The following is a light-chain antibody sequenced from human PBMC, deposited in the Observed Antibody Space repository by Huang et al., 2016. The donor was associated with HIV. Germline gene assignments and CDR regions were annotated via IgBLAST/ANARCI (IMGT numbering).Light chain of an antibody. Sequence: EIVMTQSPATLSVSPGERATLSCRASQSVNRNLAWYQQKPGQAPGLLIFGASTRATGIPARFSGSGSGTEFTLTISSLESEDFAVYYCQQYNNWPRTFGQGTKVEIK. V-gene: IGKV3-15*01. CDR1: QSVNRN. CDR3: QQYNNWPRT. CDR2: GAS. J-gene: IGKJ1*01.